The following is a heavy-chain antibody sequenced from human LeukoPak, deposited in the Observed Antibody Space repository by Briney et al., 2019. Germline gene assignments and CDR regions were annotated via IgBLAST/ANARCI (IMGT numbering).Heavy chain of an antibody. J-gene: IGHJ4*02. CDR3: AREKGDFDY. Sequence: GGSLRLSCAASGFTFSNYWMHWVRQAPGKGLVWVSRINSDGINTSYADSVKGRFTISRDNAKNTLNLQMNSLRAEDTAVYYCAREKGDFDYWGQGTLVTVSS. D-gene: IGHD3-16*01. V-gene: IGHV3-74*01. CDR2: INSDGINT. CDR1: GFTFSNYW.